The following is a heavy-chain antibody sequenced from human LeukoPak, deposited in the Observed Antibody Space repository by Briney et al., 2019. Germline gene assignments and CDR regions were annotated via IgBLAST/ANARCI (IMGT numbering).Heavy chain of an antibody. Sequence: SETLSLTCAVSGGSISSGGYSWSWIRQPPGKGLEWIGYIYHSGSTYYNPSLKSRVTISVDRSKNQFSLKLSSVTAADTAVYYCATWGGAGGVDTAMVSGFMANAFDIWGQGTMVTVSS. J-gene: IGHJ3*02. CDR1: GGSISSGGYS. D-gene: IGHD5-18*01. CDR3: ATWGGAGGVDTAMVSGFMANAFDI. V-gene: IGHV4-30-2*01. CDR2: IYHSGST.